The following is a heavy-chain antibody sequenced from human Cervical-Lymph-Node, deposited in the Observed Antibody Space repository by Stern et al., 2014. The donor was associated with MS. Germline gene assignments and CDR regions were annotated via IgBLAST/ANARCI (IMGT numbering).Heavy chain of an antibody. CDR3: ARDTPNDSSGYLTY. V-gene: IGHV1-2*06. D-gene: IGHD3-22*01. Sequence: QVQLGQSGTEVRKPGASVKVSCKASGYTFTDYFIHWVRQAPGQGLEWMGRINPNSGGTNYAQKFQGRVTMTRVTSISTAFMELSRLTSYDTAVYYCARDTPNDSSGYLTYWGLGTLVTVSS. CDR2: INPNSGGT. J-gene: IGHJ4*02. CDR1: GYTFTDYF.